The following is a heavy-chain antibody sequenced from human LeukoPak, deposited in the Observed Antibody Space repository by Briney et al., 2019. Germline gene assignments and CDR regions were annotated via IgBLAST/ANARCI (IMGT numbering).Heavy chain of an antibody. CDR1: GGSFSGYY. V-gene: IGHV4-34*01. D-gene: IGHD3-16*02. CDR2: INHSGST. J-gene: IGHJ4*02. Sequence: PSETLSLTCAVYGGSFSGYYWSWIRQPPGKGLEWIGEINHSGSTNYNPSLKSRVTISVDTSKNQFSLKLSSVTAADTAVYYCAIRESPGGFYRIYWGQGTLVTVSS. CDR3: AIRESPGGFYRIY.